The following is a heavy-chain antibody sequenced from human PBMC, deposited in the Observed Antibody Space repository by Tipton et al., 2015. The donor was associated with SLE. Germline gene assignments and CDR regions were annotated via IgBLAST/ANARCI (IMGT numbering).Heavy chain of an antibody. D-gene: IGHD3/OR15-3a*01. CDR1: GGSVTNYY. J-gene: IGHJ4*02. Sequence: LRLSCTVSGGSVTNYYWSWIRQPPGKGLTWIGNIYHSGNTHYSPSLRSRVTISIDTSKNQFSLRLTSVTAADTAVYYCARRDFWTGYFDYWGQGTLVTVSS. V-gene: IGHV4-59*08. CDR3: ARRDFWTGYFDY. CDR2: IYHSGNT.